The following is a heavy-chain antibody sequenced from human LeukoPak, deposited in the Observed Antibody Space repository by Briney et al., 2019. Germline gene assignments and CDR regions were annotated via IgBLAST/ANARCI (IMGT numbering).Heavy chain of an antibody. J-gene: IGHJ5*02. CDR3: ARDGSSSGWFDP. Sequence: ASVKVSCKASGYTITNNYIHWVRQAPGQGLEWMGIINPSGGSTIYAQKFQGRVTMTRDMSTSTVYMELSSLRSEDTAVYHCARDGSSSGWFDPWGQGTLVTVSS. D-gene: IGHD6-6*01. CDR1: GYTITNNY. CDR2: INPSGGST. V-gene: IGHV1-46*01.